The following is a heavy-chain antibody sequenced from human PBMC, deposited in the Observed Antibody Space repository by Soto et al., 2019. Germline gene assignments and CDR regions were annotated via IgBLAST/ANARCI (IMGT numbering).Heavy chain of an antibody. V-gene: IGHV4-38-2*02. J-gene: IGHJ5*02. Sequence: TSETLSLTCAVSSYSISGGFYWAWIRQPPGKGLEWIGNIYHSGSAHYNPSLKSRVTMSVDKSKNNFSLRLTSVTAADTAVYYCARETICEYWFDPWGQGLLVTVSS. CDR1: SYSISGGFY. CDR2: IYHSGSA. CDR3: ARETICEYWFDP. D-gene: IGHD3-3*01.